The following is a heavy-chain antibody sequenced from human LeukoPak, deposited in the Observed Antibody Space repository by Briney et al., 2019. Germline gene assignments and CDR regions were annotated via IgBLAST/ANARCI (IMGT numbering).Heavy chain of an antibody. V-gene: IGHV3-33*01. CDR3: ARDGGFFDWYFDY. J-gene: IGHJ4*02. Sequence: GGSLRLSCAASGFTFSSYGMHWVRQAPGKGLEWVAVIWYDGSNIYYADSVKGRFTISRDNSKNTLYLQMNSLRAEDTAVYYCARDGGFFDWYFDYWGQGTLVTVSS. D-gene: IGHD3-9*01. CDR2: IWYDGSNI. CDR1: GFTFSSYG.